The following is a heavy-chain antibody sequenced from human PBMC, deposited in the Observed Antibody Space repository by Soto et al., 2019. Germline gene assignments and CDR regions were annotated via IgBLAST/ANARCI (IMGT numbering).Heavy chain of an antibody. CDR2: INAGDGRT. Sequence: ASVKVSCKASGYTFTNYAIHWVRQAPGQRLEWMGWINAGDGRTKYSQTFQGRLTITRDTSATTAYMELSTLTSEDTAVYYCARDRGYPDSFDIWGQGTMVTVSS. CDR1: GYTFTNYA. D-gene: IGHD2-2*01. V-gene: IGHV1-3*01. J-gene: IGHJ3*02. CDR3: ARDRGYPDSFDI.